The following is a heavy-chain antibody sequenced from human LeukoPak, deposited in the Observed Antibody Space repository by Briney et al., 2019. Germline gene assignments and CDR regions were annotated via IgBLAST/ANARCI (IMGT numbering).Heavy chain of an antibody. D-gene: IGHD6-19*01. CDR2: ISSSGSTI. CDR1: GFTFSSYS. V-gene: IGHV3-48*04. Sequence: GGSLRLSCAASGFTFSSYSINWVRQAPGKGLEWVSYISSSGSTIYYADSVKGRFTISRDNAKNSLYLQMNSLRAEDTAVYYCARGLSGWYPIGGIDYWGQGTLVTVSS. CDR3: ARGLSGWYPIGGIDY. J-gene: IGHJ4*02.